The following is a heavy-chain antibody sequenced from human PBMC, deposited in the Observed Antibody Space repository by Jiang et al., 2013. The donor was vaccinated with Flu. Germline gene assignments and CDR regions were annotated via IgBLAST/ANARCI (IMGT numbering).Heavy chain of an antibody. D-gene: IGHD2-2*01. V-gene: IGHV3-23*01. CDR2: ISGSGGST. J-gene: IGHJ4*02. CDR1: GFTFSSYA. CDR3: ANLLPPRYCSSTSCHSMDY. Sequence: GGPLRLSCAASGFTFSSYAMSWVRQAPGKGLEWVSAISGSGGSTYYADSVKGRFTISRDNSKNTLYLQMNSLRAEDTAVYYCANLLPPRYCSSTSCHSMDYWGQGTLVTVSS.